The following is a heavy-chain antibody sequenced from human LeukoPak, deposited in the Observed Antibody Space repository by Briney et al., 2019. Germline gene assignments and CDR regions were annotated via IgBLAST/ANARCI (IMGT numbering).Heavy chain of an antibody. V-gene: IGHV3-23*01. J-gene: IGHJ4*02. Sequence: GGSLRLSCTASEFTFSSYAMSWVRQAPGKGLEWVSTLSGSGDSTYYPGSGKGRFNISRDNSKNTLYLQMNSLRAEDTAVYYCAKVKSIAVAGLLDYWGQGTLVTVSS. CDR3: AKVKSIAVAGLLDY. D-gene: IGHD6-19*01. CDR2: LSGSGDST. CDR1: EFTFSSYA.